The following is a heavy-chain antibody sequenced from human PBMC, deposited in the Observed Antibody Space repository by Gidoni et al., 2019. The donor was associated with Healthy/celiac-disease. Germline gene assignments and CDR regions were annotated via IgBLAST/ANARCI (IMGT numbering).Heavy chain of an antibody. CDR2: INAGNGNT. D-gene: IGHD3-22*01. CDR1: GYTFTSYA. CDR3: ARQRYYYDSSGYYSGDFYYGMDV. Sequence: QVQLMQSGAEVKKPGASVKVSCKASGYTFTSYAMHWVRQAPGQRLEWMGWINAGNGNTKYSQKFQGRVTITRDTSASTAYMELSSLRSEDTAVYYCARQRYYYDSSGYYSGDFYYGMDVWGQGTTVTVSS. J-gene: IGHJ6*02. V-gene: IGHV1-3*01.